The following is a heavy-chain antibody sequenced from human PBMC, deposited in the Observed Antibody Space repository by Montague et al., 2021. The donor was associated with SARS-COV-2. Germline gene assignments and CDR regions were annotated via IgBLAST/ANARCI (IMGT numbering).Heavy chain of an antibody. D-gene: IGHD6-6*01. Sequence: SLRLSCAASGFTFSSYSVNWVRQAPGKGLEWISYISSSTNNIYYADSVKGRFTISRDNARNSLYLQMNSLRVDDTAVYYCAKDLVLRAARPDALDVWGQGTVVTASS. V-gene: IGHV3-48*04. J-gene: IGHJ3*01. CDR3: AKDLVLRAARPDALDV. CDR2: ISSSTNNI. CDR1: GFTFSSYS.